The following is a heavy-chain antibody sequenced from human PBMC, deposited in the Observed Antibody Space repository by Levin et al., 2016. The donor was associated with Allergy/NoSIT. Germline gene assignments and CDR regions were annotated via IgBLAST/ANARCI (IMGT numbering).Heavy chain of an antibody. D-gene: IGHD6-19*01. V-gene: IGHV3-30*18. CDR1: GFSFTTYG. J-gene: IGHJ4*02. CDR3: GKETTPYTSSGWPLDY. CDR2: IAHDGSLT. Sequence: GESLKISCAASGFSFTTYGMHWVRQAPGKGLEWVAVIAHDGSLTFYGDSVKGRFTISRDNSKKMLYLQMDSLRTEDAAFYFCGKETTPYTSSGWPLDYWGQGTQVTVSS.